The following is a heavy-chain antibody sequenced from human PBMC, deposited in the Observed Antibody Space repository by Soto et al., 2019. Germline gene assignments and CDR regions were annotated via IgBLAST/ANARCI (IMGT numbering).Heavy chain of an antibody. J-gene: IGHJ4*02. CDR3: ARVGFCSSTSCYRGFDY. Sequence: SVKVSCKASGGTFSSYAISWVRQAPGQGLEWMGGIIPIFGTANYAQKFQGRVTITADESTSTAYVELSSLRSEDTAVYYCARVGFCSSTSCYRGFDYWGQGTLVTVSS. V-gene: IGHV1-69*13. CDR2: IIPIFGTA. CDR1: GGTFSSYA. D-gene: IGHD2-2*02.